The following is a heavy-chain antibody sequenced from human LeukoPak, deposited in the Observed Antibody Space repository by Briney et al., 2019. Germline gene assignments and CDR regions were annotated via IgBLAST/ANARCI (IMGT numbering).Heavy chain of an antibody. CDR2: IYYSGST. Sequence: SETLFLTCTVSGGSISSSSYYWGWIRQPPGKGLEWIGSIYYSGSTYYNPSLKSRVTISVDTSKNQFSLKLSSVTAADTAVYYCARWSPPGYSSGWYDDYFDYWGQGTLVTVSS. J-gene: IGHJ4*02. CDR3: ARWSPPGYSSGWYDDYFDY. V-gene: IGHV4-39*01. D-gene: IGHD6-19*01. CDR1: GGSISSSSYY.